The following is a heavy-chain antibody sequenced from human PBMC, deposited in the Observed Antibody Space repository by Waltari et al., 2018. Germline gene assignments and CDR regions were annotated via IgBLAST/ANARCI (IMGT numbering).Heavy chain of an antibody. Sequence: QVEESGGGVVQPGGSLRLSCVASGYPFNNYGMHWVRQGPGKGLEWLAVMSADGSGKYYADSVKGRFTMSRDNSKNMVYLQMNSLRPEDTAVYYCAKAGGIYNYPLDPWGQGTLVTVSS. J-gene: IGHJ5*02. V-gene: IGHV3-30*18. D-gene: IGHD1-26*01. CDR2: MSADGSGK. CDR3: AKAGGIYNYPLDP. CDR1: GYPFNNYG.